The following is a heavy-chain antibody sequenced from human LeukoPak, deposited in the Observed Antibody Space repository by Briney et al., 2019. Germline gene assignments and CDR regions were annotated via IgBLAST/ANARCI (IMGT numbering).Heavy chain of an antibody. Sequence: GGSQRLSCAASGFTFSSNGMSWDRQAPGNGLEWVSTISGSGGSTYYADSVKGRFTISRDNSKNTLYLQMNSLRAEDTAVYYCAKDRSLFSSNFVYWGQGTLVTVSS. CDR1: GFTFSSNG. CDR2: ISGSGGST. CDR3: AKDRSLFSSNFVY. D-gene: IGHD3-3*02. J-gene: IGHJ4*02. V-gene: IGHV3-23*01.